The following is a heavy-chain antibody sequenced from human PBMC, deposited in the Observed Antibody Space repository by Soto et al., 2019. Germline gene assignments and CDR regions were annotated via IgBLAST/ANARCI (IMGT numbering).Heavy chain of an antibody. CDR1: GYTFTGYY. Sequence: ASVKVSCKASGYTFTGYYMHWVRQAPGQGLEWMGWINPNSGGTNYAQRFQGWVTMTRDTSISTAYMELSRLRSDDTAVYYCARWPDNDYYYGMDVWGQGTTVTVSS. CDR2: INPNSGGT. CDR3: ARWPDNDYYYGMDV. V-gene: IGHV1-2*04. D-gene: IGHD1-1*01. J-gene: IGHJ6*02.